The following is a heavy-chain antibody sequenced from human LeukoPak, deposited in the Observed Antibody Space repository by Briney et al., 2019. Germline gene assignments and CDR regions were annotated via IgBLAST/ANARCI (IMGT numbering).Heavy chain of an antibody. CDR2: IYLTGIT. J-gene: IGHJ6*02. CDR3: ARDRSTVDYYGLDV. D-gene: IGHD4-23*01. CDR1: GGSISSWDFY. Sequence: SETLSLTCTVSGGSISSWDFYWRWIRQPPDKGLEQIGFIYLTGITFYRPSIRSRITISVDTSKNQFYLNLTSVTAADKAVYYCARDRSTVDYYGLDVWGQGTTVIVSS. V-gene: IGHV4-30-4*01.